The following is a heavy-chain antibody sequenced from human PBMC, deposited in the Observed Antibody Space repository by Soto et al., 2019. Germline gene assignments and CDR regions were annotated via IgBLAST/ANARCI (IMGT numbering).Heavy chain of an antibody. CDR1: GFTFSTYT. D-gene: IGHD3-10*01. V-gene: IGHV3-48*02. Sequence: EVQLVESGGGLVQPGGSLRLSCVASGFTFSTYTMNWVRQAPGKGLEWISYITSSSSTIYYADSVKGRFTSSRDNARNSLYLQRNSLRDEDRAVYYCATAFSSGGWGQGTLVTVSS. CDR3: ATAFSSGG. CDR2: ITSSSSTI. J-gene: IGHJ4*02.